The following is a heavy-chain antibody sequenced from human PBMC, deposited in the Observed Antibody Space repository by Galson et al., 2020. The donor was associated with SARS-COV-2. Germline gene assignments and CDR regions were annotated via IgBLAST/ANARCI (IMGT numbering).Heavy chain of an antibody. V-gene: IGHV4-39*01. D-gene: IGHD4-17*01. Sequence: SETLSLTCTVSGGSISTTSYFWGWIRQPPGKGLEWIGTIYYSGTTYYNPSPRSRVTIAVDTSTNQFSLKLKSLTAAYTAVDYCARRGGTVTTLLFDLWGRGTRVTVSS. J-gene: IGHJ2*01. CDR1: GGSISTTSYF. CDR2: IYYSGTT. CDR3: ARRGGTVTTLLFDL.